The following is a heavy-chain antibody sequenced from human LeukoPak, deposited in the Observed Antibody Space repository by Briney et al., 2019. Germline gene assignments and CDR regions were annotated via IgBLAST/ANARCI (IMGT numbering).Heavy chain of an antibody. CDR3: AREYSYGDFDY. D-gene: IGHD5-18*01. V-gene: IGHV3-7*03. CDR2: IKQDGSEK. Sequence: PGGSLRLSCVASGFTFSSYWMSWVRQAPGKGLEWVANIKQDGSEKYYVDSVKGRFTISRDNAKNSLYLQMNSLRAEDTAVYYCAREYSYGDFDYWGQGTLVTVSS. CDR1: GFTFSSYW. J-gene: IGHJ4*02.